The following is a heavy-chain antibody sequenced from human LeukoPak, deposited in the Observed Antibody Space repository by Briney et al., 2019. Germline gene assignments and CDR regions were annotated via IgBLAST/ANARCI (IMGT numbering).Heavy chain of an antibody. CDR3: ATGHSSGWRDF. Sequence: PSETPSLTCSVSGGSVSSDYWSWIRHSPGTGLEWIGYIYHPTTTNYNPSLKSRVSMSLDPSKNQFSLDLTSVTAADTAMYFCATGHSSGWRDFWGRGTLVTVSS. CDR2: IYHPTTT. D-gene: IGHD6-19*01. V-gene: IGHV4-59*02. CDR1: GGSVSSDY. J-gene: IGHJ4*02.